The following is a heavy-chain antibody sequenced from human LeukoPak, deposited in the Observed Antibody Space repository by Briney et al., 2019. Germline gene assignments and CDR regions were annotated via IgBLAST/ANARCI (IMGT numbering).Heavy chain of an antibody. D-gene: IGHD6-13*01. CDR1: GFIFSNYG. J-gene: IGHJ4*02. CDR3: ASAPASHSIAAAGTFTF. CDR2: ISASGSAT. V-gene: IGHV3-23*01. Sequence: QPGGSLGLSCAASGFIFSNYGMNWVRQAPGKGLEWVAAISASGSATSYADSVRGRFTISRDNSKNTLYLQMNSLRAEDTAVYYCASAPASHSIAAAGTFTFWGQGTLVTVSS.